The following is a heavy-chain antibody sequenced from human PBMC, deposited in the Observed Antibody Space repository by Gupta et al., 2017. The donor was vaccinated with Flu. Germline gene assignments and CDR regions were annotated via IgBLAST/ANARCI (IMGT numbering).Heavy chain of an antibody. CDR1: GFIFTDYY. V-gene: IGHV1-69-2*01. D-gene: IGHD2-21*01. CDR2: VDPEDNET. J-gene: IGHJ5*02. Sequence: SGFIFTDYYMHWVQQAPGKGLEWMGLVDPEDNETVYAEKFQGRVTMTADRSTATVYMELSSLTSEDTALYYGARAISSPGDDWCDPWGQGTLGTVSS. CDR3: ARAISSPGDDWCDP.